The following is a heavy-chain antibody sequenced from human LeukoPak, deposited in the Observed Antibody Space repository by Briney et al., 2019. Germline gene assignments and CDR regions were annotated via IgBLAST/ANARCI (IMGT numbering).Heavy chain of an antibody. J-gene: IGHJ4*02. CDR2: INHSGST. D-gene: IGHD5-18*01. CDR3: ARGPRRGYSYGPTNYYFDY. CDR1: GGSFSGYY. Sequence: SETLSLTCAVYGGSFSGYYWSWIRQPPGKGLEWIGEINHSGSTNYNPSLKSRVTISVDTSKNQFSLKLSSVTAADTAVYYRARGPRRGYSYGPTNYYFDYWGQGTLVTVSS. V-gene: IGHV4-34*01.